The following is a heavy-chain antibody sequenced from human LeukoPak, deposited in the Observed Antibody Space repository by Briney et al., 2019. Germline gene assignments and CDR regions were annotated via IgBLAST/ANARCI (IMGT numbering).Heavy chain of an antibody. J-gene: IGHJ4*02. CDR1: GYTFTGYY. V-gene: IGHV1-2*02. D-gene: IGHD6-13*01. Sequence: ASVKVSCKASGYTFTGYYMHWVRQAPGQGLEWIGWINPNSGGTNYAQKFQGRVTMTRDTSISTAYMELSRLRSDDTAVYYCARDRAFYSSSWSSLDYWGQGILVTVSS. CDR3: ARDRAFYSSSWSSLDY. CDR2: INPNSGGT.